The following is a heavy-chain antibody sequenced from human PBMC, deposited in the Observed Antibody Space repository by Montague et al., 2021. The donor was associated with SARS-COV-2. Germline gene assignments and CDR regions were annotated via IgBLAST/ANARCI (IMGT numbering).Heavy chain of an antibody. CDR2: TYYRTKWYN. D-gene: IGHD3-22*01. Sequence: CAISGDSVARISAAWKWLRSSPSTRLQWVGRTYYRTKWYNDYAVSVKSRITINPDTSKNQFSLQLDSVTAEDTAVYYCARELRRIIMIVDIRGFDYWGQGTLVTVSS. V-gene: IGHV6-1*01. CDR3: ARELRRIIMIVDIRGFDY. J-gene: IGHJ4*02. CDR1: GDSVARISAA.